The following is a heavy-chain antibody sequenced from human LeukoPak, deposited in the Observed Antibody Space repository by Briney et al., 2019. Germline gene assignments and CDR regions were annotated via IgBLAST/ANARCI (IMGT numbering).Heavy chain of an antibody. Sequence: ASVKVSCKASGGTFSSYAISWVRQAPGQGLEWMGGIIPIFGTANYAQKFQGRVTITTDESTSTAYMELSSLRSEDTAVYYCARGSYPGDRTIFGVVTYFDYWGQGTLVTVSS. CDR1: GGTFSSYA. CDR3: ARGSYPGDRTIFGVVTYFDY. CDR2: IIPIFGTA. J-gene: IGHJ4*02. V-gene: IGHV1-69*05. D-gene: IGHD3-3*01.